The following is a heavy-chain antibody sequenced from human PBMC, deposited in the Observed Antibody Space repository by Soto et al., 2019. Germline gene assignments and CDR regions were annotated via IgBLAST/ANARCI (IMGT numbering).Heavy chain of an antibody. CDR1: GDSVSSNSAA. D-gene: IGHD6-6*01. J-gene: IGHJ6*02. CDR2: TYYRSKWYN. Sequence: SQTLSLTCVISGDSVSSNSAAWNWIRQSPSRGLEWLGRTYYRSKWYNDYAVSVKSRITINPDTSKNQFSLQLNSVTPEDTAVYYCARGQSSSRAYYYYGMDVWGQGTTVTVSS. V-gene: IGHV6-1*01. CDR3: ARGQSSSRAYYYYGMDV.